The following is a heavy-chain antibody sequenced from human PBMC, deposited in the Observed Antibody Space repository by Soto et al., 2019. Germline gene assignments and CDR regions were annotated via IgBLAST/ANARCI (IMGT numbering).Heavy chain of an antibody. D-gene: IGHD5-18*01. Sequence: EVQLVQSGAEVKKPGESLRISCKGSGYSFTSHWISWVRQMPGKGLEWMGRIDPSDSYTSYSPSFQGHVTISADKSISTVYLQWSSLKASDTATYYSARGDTALSYWYFDLWGRGTLVTVSS. J-gene: IGHJ2*01. CDR2: IDPSDSYT. CDR1: GYSFTSHW. CDR3: ARGDTALSYWYFDL. V-gene: IGHV5-10-1*01.